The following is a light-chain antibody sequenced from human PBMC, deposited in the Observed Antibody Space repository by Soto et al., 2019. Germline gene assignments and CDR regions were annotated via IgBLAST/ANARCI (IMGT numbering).Light chain of an antibody. CDR2: GGS. CDR1: QNIRGND. V-gene: IGKV3-20*01. Sequence: EVVLTQSPGALSLSPGEGATLSCRASQNIRGNDLAWYRQKRGQAPRLLIYGGSSRADGIPDRFSGRGSGTTFTLTISRLEPEDSAVYYCQDYGTSPPWTFGQGTKVEIK. J-gene: IGKJ1*01. CDR3: QDYGTSPPWT.